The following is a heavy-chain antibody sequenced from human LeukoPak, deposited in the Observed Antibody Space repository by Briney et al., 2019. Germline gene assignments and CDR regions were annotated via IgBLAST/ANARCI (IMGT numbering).Heavy chain of an antibody. V-gene: IGHV3-7*01. J-gene: IGHJ4*02. CDR3: ARIAAAGTGYFDY. D-gene: IGHD6-13*01. CDR1: GFTFSSYW. Sequence: GGSLRLSCAASGFTFSSYWMSWVRQAPGKGLEWVANIKQDGSEKYYVDSVKGRFTISRDNAKNSLYLQMNSLRAEDTAVHYCARIAAAGTGYFDYWGQGTLVTVSS. CDR2: IKQDGSEK.